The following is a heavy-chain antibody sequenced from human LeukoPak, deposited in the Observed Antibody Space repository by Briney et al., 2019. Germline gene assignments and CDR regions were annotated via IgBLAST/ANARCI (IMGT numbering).Heavy chain of an antibody. D-gene: IGHD4-17*01. CDR2: ISSNGGST. V-gene: IGHV3-64*02. J-gene: IGHJ4*02. CDR1: GFTFSSYA. Sequence: GGSLRLSCAASGFTFSSYAMHWVRQAPGKGLEYVSAISSNGGSTYYADSVKGRFTTSRDNSKNTLYLQMGSLRAEDMAVYYCARGHYGDYSSYFDYWGQGTLVTVSS. CDR3: ARGHYGDYSSYFDY.